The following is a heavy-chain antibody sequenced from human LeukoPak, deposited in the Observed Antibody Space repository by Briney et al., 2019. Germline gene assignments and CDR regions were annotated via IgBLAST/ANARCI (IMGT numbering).Heavy chain of an antibody. CDR3: ARDHHYYDSSGFQLEYFDL. J-gene: IGHJ2*01. CDR1: GFTVSSNY. V-gene: IGHV3-66*01. D-gene: IGHD3-22*01. Sequence: GGSLRLSCAASGFTVSSNYMSWVRQAPGKGLEWVSVIYSGGSTYYADSVKGRFTISRDNSKNTLYLQMNSLRAEDTAVYNCARDHHYYDSSGFQLEYFDLWGRGTLVTVSS. CDR2: IYSGGST.